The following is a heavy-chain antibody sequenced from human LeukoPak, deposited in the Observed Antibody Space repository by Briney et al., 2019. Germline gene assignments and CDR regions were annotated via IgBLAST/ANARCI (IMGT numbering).Heavy chain of an antibody. CDR3: ARVAYKQLWSKANNWFDP. Sequence: PGGSLRLSCAASGFTFSSYAMHWVRQAPGKGLEWVAVIPYDGSNKYYADSVKGRFTISRDNSKNTLYLQMNSLRAEDTAVYYCARVAYKQLWSKANNWFDPWGQGTLVTVSS. CDR2: IPYDGSNK. D-gene: IGHD5-18*01. J-gene: IGHJ5*02. CDR1: GFTFSSYA. V-gene: IGHV3-30*01.